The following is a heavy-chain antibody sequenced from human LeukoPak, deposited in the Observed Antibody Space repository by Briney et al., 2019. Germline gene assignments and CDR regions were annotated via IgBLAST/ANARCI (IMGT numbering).Heavy chain of an antibody. Sequence: GGSLRLSCAASGFTFSSYWMSWARQAPGKGLEWISGISGSGGNTYYADSVKGRFTISRDISKNTLYLQMNSLRGEDTAVYYCAKPGDGCSGGSCYYFDYWGQGTLVTVSS. CDR1: GFTFSSYW. J-gene: IGHJ4*02. CDR3: AKPGDGCSGGSCYYFDY. CDR2: ISGSGGNT. V-gene: IGHV3-23*01. D-gene: IGHD2-15*01.